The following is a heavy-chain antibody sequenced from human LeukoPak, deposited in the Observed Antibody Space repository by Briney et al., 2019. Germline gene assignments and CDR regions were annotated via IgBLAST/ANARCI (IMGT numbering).Heavy chain of an antibody. V-gene: IGHV3-21*01. J-gene: IGHJ4*02. D-gene: IGHD3-22*01. CDR1: GFTFSSYS. CDR3: AIHTHYYDSSGYYHDY. Sequence: GSLRLSCAASGFTFSSYSMNWVRQAPGKGLEWVSSISSSSSYIYYADSVKGRFTISRDNAKNSLYLQMNSLRAEDTSVYYCAIHTHYYDSSGYYHDYWGQGTLVTVSS. CDR2: ISSSSSYI.